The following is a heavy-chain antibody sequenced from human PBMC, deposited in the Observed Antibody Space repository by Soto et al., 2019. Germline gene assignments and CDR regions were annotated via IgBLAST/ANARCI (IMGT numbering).Heavy chain of an antibody. CDR1: GFAISRGYY. Sequence: PSETLSLTCSVSGFAISRGYYWSWVRQPPGKGLEWIGSIYPSVSSYHNPSLATRLRLSIDTSKNQFTLNLTSVTAADTALYFCPREKVGTTFFDNWGQGIKVTVYS. J-gene: IGHJ4*02. CDR2: IYPSVSS. CDR3: PREKVGTTFFDN. V-gene: IGHV4-38-2*02. D-gene: IGHD1-1*01.